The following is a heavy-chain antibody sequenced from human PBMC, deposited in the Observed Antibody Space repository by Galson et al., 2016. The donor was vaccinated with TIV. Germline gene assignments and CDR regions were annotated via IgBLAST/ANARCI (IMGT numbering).Heavy chain of an antibody. CDR2: IDPSGGGT. V-gene: IGHV1-46*01. CDR1: GYTFINYY. D-gene: IGHD2-8*01. J-gene: IGHJ4*02. CDR3: AVWANTYYFAL. Sequence: SVKVSCKASGYTFINYYMHWVRQAPGQGLEWVGVIDPSGGGTTYAQKFQGRITMTRDTSTNTVYMELSSLRSDDTAVFYCAVWANTYYFALWGQGTLITVSS.